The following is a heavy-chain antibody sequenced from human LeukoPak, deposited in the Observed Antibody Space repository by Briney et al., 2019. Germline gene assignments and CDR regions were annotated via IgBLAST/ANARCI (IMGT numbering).Heavy chain of an antibody. J-gene: IGHJ4*02. Sequence: SSQTLSLTCTVSGASFNSDDQCWNWIRQSPGKGLEWIGSIHPSGMLYNNPPLESRVTMSRDTSKNQFSLNLNSVTAADTAVYFCSRGLDSRKLGYWGQGILVTVSS. D-gene: IGHD3-22*01. CDR1: GASFNSDDQC. V-gene: IGHV4-31*03. CDR3: SRGLDSRKLGY. CDR2: IHPSGML.